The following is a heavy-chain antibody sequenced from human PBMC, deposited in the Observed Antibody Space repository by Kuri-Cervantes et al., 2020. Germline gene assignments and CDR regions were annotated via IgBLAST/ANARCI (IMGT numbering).Heavy chain of an antibody. J-gene: IGHJ6*02. Sequence: GESLKISCAASGFTFSSYAMHWVRQAPGKGLEWVAVISYDGSNKYYADSVKGRFTISRDNSKNTLYLQMNSLRAEDTAVYYCAKDDRRAAGIVYRWHYGMDVWGQGTTVTVSS. CDR3: AKDDRRAAGIVYRWHYGMDV. CDR2: ISYDGSNK. CDR1: GFTFSSYA. D-gene: IGHD6-13*01. V-gene: IGHV3-30*01.